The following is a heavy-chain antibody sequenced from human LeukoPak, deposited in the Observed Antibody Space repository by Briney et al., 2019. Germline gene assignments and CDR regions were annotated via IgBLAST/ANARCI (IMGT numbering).Heavy chain of an antibody. V-gene: IGHV4-59*01. D-gene: IGHD6-13*01. J-gene: IGHJ4*02. Sequence: SETLSLTCTVSGGSISGFYWSWLRQPPGKGLEWIGYIYYSGSTNYNPSLKSRVTISVDTSKNQFSLKLSSVTAADTAVYYCARGEAGSLDYWGQGTLVTVSS. CDR3: ARGEAGSLDY. CDR2: IYYSGST. CDR1: GGSISGFY.